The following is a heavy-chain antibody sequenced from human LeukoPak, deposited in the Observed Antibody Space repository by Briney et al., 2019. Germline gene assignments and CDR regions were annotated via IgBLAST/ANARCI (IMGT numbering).Heavy chain of an antibody. CDR1: GGSISDYY. CDR3: ARGRGHFDY. CDR2: IYNSGST. Sequence: SETLSLTCAVSGGSISDYYWTWIRQPPGKELEWIGYIYNSGSTNYNPSLKSRVTISVDTSKNQFSLKLSSVTAADTAVYYCARGRGHFDYWGQGTLVTVSS. V-gene: IGHV4-59*01. J-gene: IGHJ4*02.